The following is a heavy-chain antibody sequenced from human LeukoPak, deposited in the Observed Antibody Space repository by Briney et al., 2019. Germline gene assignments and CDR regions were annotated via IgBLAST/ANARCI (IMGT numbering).Heavy chain of an antibody. CDR3: ARRSTIAARLFDY. CDR1: GYSFTSYW. J-gene: IGHJ4*02. D-gene: IGHD6-6*01. Sequence: GESLKISSKGSGYSFTSYWIGWVRQMPGKGLEWMGIIYPGDSDTRYSPSFQGQVTISADKSISTAYLQWSSLKDSDTAMYYCARRSTIAARLFDYWGEGTLVTVSS. V-gene: IGHV5-51*01. CDR2: IYPGDSDT.